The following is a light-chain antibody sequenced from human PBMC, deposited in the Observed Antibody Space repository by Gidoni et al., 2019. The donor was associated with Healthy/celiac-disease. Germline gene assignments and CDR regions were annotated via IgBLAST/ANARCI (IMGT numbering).Light chain of an antibody. J-gene: IGKJ3*01. Sequence: DIQLTQSPSSLSASVGDRATITCRASQSSSSYLNWYQQKPGKAPKLLIYAASSLQSGVPSRFSGSGSGTDFTLTISSLQPEDVATYYCQQSYSTPFTFGPGTKVDIK. V-gene: IGKV1-39*01. CDR3: QQSYSTPFT. CDR2: AAS. CDR1: QSSSSY.